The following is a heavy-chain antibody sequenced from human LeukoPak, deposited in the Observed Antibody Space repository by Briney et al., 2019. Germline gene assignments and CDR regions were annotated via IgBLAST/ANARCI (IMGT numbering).Heavy chain of an antibody. J-gene: IGHJ6*03. Sequence: PSETLSLTCTVSGGSLNGYYWSWIRQPLGKGLEWIGFIYHSGSANHNPSLKSRATISVDTSKNQVSLKLTSVTAADTAVYYCARHPRIAVPPFYYYYMDVWGKGTTVTVSS. CDR1: GGSLNGYY. D-gene: IGHD6-6*01. CDR3: ARHPRIAVPPFYYYYMDV. CDR2: IYHSGSA. V-gene: IGHV4-59*08.